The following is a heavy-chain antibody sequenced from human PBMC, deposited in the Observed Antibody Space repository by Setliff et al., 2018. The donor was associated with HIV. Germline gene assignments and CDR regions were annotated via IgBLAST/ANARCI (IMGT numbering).Heavy chain of an antibody. CDR1: GFTFSRYA. D-gene: IGHD5-18*01. Sequence: GGSLRLSCAASGFTFSRYAMHWVRQAPGKGLEWVAFIRDDGHYKYYSEFAKGRFTISRDNSKNTLHLQMNSLRAEDTAVYYCASGSAMVLYFDYWGQGTLVTVSS. CDR3: ASGSAMVLYFDY. V-gene: IGHV3-30*02. CDR2: IRDDGHYK. J-gene: IGHJ4*02.